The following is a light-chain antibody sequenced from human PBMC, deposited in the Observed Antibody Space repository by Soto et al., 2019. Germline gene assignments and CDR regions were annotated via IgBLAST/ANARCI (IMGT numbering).Light chain of an antibody. Sequence: EIVLTQSPGTLSLSPGERATLSCRASQSVNSNFLAWYQQKPGQAPRLLIYGTSSRATDIPDRFSGSGSGTDFTLTISRLEPEDFAVYYCQQYGGSPVYTFGQGPKVELK. CDR2: GTS. J-gene: IGKJ2*01. CDR1: QSVNSNF. CDR3: QQYGGSPVYT. V-gene: IGKV3-20*01.